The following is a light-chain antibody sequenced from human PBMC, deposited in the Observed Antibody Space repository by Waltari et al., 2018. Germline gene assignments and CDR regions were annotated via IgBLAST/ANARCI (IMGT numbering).Light chain of an antibody. J-gene: IGLJ2*01. CDR2: DVN. CDR1: SNDIGGSNY. V-gene: IGLV2-14*01. Sequence: QSALTQPASVSGSPGQSVTIPCTGTSNDIGGSNYVSWYQQPPGKAPKLIIYDVNNRPSGVSGRFSGSKSGNTASLTISGLQAEDETDYYCSSFTRTVLFGGGTKLTVL. CDR3: SSFTRTVL.